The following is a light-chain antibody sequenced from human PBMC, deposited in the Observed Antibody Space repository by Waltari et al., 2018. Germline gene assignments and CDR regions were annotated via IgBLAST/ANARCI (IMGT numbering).Light chain of an antibody. CDR1: RRNIGIFNF. CDR3: CSSALNSWL. Sequence: QSALAHPASVSGSPGHSVTISCTGSRRNIGIFNFFSWYHQPPGKAPKLIFYEFTKRPSGVSNRFSGSKSGTTASLTISGLQVEDEGDYYCCSSALNSWLFGGGTKLIVL. V-gene: IGLV2-23*02. J-gene: IGLJ3*02. CDR2: EFT.